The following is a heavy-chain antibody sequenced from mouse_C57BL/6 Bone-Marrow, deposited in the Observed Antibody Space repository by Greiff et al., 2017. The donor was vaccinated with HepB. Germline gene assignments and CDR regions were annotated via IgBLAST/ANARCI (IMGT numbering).Heavy chain of an antibody. CDR3: AREEGLTGTDFDY. V-gene: IGHV3-6*01. J-gene: IGHJ2*01. D-gene: IGHD4-1*01. CDR2: ISYDGSN. CDR1: GYSITSGYY. Sequence: ESGPGLVKPSQSLSLTCSVTGYSITSGYYWNWIRQFPGNKLEWMGYISYDGSNNYNPSLKNRISITRDTSKNQFLLKLNSVTTEDTATYYCAREEGLTGTDFDYWGQGTTLTVSS.